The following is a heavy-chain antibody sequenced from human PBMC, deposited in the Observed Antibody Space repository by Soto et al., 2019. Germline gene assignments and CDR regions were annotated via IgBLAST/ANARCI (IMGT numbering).Heavy chain of an antibody. J-gene: IGHJ4*02. CDR2: ISGSGGST. V-gene: IGHV3-23*01. CDR1: GFTFSSYA. Sequence: EVQLLESGGGLVQPGGSLRLSCAASGFTFSSYAMSWVRQAPGKGLEWVSAISGSGGSTYYADSVKGRFTISRDNSKNTLYLQMNSLRAEHTAVYYCAKSGYSGYDFPDYWGQGTLVTVSS. CDR3: AKSGYSGYDFPDY. D-gene: IGHD5-12*01.